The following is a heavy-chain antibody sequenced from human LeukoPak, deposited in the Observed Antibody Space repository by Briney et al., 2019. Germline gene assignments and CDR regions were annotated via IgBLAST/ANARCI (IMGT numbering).Heavy chain of an antibody. V-gene: IGHV3-23*01. CDR1: GFTFTSYA. D-gene: IGHD6-19*01. CDR2: ISDSGGST. Sequence: GGSLRLSWSSSGFTFTSYAMSWVRQGPGKGLEWVSVISDSGGSTYYADSVKGRFTISRDNSKNTLYLQMNSLRADDTAVYYCAKRRWLGGIGVADPFDYWGQGTLVTVSS. J-gene: IGHJ4*02. CDR3: AKRRWLGGIGVADPFDY.